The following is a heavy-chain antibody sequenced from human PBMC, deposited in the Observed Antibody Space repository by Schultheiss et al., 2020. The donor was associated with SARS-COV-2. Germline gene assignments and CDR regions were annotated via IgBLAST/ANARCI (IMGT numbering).Heavy chain of an antibody. D-gene: IGHD2/OR15-2a*01. J-gene: IGHJ3*02. Sequence: LRLSCTVSGGSISSGGYYWNWIRQPPGKALEWLALIYWDDDKRYSPSLKSRLTITKDTSKNQVVLTMTNMDPVDTATYYCAHRSSNIHDAFDIWGQGTMVTVSS. CDR1: GGSISSGGYY. CDR3: AHRSSNIHDAFDI. CDR2: IYWDDDK. V-gene: IGHV2-5*08.